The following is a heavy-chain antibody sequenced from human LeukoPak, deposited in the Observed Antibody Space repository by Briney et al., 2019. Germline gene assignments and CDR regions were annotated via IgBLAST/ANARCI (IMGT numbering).Heavy chain of an antibody. CDR3: ARGRSSGWFQRDDYFDY. J-gene: IGHJ4*02. CDR2: IWYDGSNK. Sequence: PGGSLRLSCAASGFTFSSYGMHWVRQAPGKGLEWVAVIWYDGSNKYYADSVKGRFTISRDNSKNTLYLQMNSLRAEDTAVYYCARGRSSGWFQRDDYFDYWGQGTLVTVSS. CDR1: GFTFSSYG. D-gene: IGHD6-19*01. V-gene: IGHV3-33*01.